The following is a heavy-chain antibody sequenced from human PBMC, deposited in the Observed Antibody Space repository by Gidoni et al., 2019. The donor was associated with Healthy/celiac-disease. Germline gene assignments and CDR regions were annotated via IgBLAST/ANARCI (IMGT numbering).Heavy chain of an antibody. CDR1: GFTFGDYA. J-gene: IGHJ4*02. CDR3: TRGYDDGYNYIGGFDY. CDR2: IRSKAYGGTT. D-gene: IGHD5-12*01. Sequence: EVQLVESGGGLVQPGRSLRLSCTASGFTFGDYAMRWVRQAPGKGLEWVGFIRSKAYGGTTEYAASVKGRFTISRDDSNSIASLQMNSLKTEDTAVYYCTRGYDDGYNYIGGFDYWGQGPLVTVSS. V-gene: IGHV3-49*04.